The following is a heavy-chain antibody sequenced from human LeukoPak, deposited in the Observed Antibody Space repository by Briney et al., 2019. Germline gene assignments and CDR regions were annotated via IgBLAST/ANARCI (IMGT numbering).Heavy chain of an antibody. CDR2: ISYDGSNK. D-gene: IGHD2-21*02. CDR1: EFTFSSYA. CDR3: ARESDPRGWFDP. V-gene: IGHV3-30-3*01. J-gene: IGHJ5*02. Sequence: PGRSLRLSCAASEFTFSSYAMHWVRQAPGKGLEWVAVISYDGSNKYYADSVKGRFTISRDNSKNTLYLQMNSLRAEDTAVYYCARESDPRGWFDPWGQGTLVTVSS.